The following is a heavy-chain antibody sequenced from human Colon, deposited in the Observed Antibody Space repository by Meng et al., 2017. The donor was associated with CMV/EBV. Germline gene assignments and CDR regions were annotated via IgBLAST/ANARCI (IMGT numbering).Heavy chain of an antibody. CDR2: IYYRGST. J-gene: IGHJ3*02. D-gene: IGHD2-2*01. CDR1: GGSISGDSSSTYY. V-gene: IGHV4-61*01. Sequence: ESLKISCTVSGGSISGDSSSTYYWTWIRQSPGKGLEYIGYIYYRGSTNYNYNPSLKSRVTISVDTSNNQFSLKLRSVTAADTAVYYCARELAGQPPNAYDIWGRGTMVTVSS. CDR3: ARELAGQPPNAYDI.